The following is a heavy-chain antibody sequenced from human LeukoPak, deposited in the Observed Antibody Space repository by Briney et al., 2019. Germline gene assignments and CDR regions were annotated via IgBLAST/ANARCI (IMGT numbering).Heavy chain of an antibody. CDR3: ARAGYGDYALEGSWFDL. V-gene: IGHV1-18*01. Sequence: GASVKVSRKASGYTFTSYGISWVRQAPGQGLEWMGWISAYNGNTNYAQKLQGRVTMTTDTSTSTAYMELRSLRSDDTAVYYCARAGYGDYALEGSWFDLWGQGTLVTVSS. D-gene: IGHD4-17*01. CDR1: GYTFTSYG. J-gene: IGHJ5*02. CDR2: ISAYNGNT.